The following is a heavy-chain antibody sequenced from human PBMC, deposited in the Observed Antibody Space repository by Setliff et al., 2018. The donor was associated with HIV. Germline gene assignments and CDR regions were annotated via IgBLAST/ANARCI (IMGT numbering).Heavy chain of an antibody. CDR2: ISTYNGNT. D-gene: IGHD7-27*01. CDR3: ARDKTGDLWYFDS. Sequence: ASVKVSCKASGYTFTSYGITWVRQAPGQGLEWMGWISTYNGNTHYAQKLQGRVTMTTDTSTSTAYMELRSLRSDDTAVYYCARDKTGDLWYFDSWGQGTLVTVSS. J-gene: IGHJ4*02. V-gene: IGHV1-18*01. CDR1: GYTFTSYG.